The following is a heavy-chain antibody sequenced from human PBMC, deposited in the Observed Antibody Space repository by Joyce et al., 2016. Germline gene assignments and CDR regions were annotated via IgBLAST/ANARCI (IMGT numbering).Heavy chain of an antibody. CDR1: GASMNGYY. V-gene: IGHV4-59*01. CDR3: ARSSSSGSYQNFFDP. Sequence: QVQLQESGPGLVKPSETLSLTCTVSGASMNGYYWSWVRQPPRRGLGWVGYIFYSGGTRYNPSLKSRLTITVDTSKNQFSLRLRSVTAADAAMYFCARSSSSGSYQNFFDPWGQGTLVTVSS. J-gene: IGHJ5*02. D-gene: IGHD1-26*01. CDR2: IFYSGGT.